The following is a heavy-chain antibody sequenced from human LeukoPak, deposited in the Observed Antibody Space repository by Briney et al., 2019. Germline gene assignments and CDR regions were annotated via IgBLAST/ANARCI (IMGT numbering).Heavy chain of an antibody. D-gene: IGHD1-14*01. Sequence: PAETLTLTCTASGNTFGGYDRSWIRQPPGKGLEWISGIYTSGSTTYNPSLKSRVTMTVHTSKNQFSLNLISVTAADTAVYCCARSPQGTAPTANWLDPWGQGTLVTVSS. CDR2: IYTSGST. CDR1: GNTFGGYD. J-gene: IGHJ5*02. V-gene: IGHV4-4*07. CDR3: ARSPQGTAPTANWLDP.